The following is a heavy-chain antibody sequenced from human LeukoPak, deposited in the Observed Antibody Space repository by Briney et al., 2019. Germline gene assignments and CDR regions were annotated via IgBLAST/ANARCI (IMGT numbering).Heavy chain of an antibody. CDR1: GYTFSGSY. CDR3: ARASGSYWWFDS. CDR2: INPNSGDT. Sequence: ASVKVSCKASGYTFSGSYIHWVRQAPGQGLEWLGRINPNSGDTDYAQNLHGSVTMTRDTSISTVYMELSRLRSDDTAVYYCARASGSYWWFDSWGQGTLVTVSS. V-gene: IGHV1-2*06. D-gene: IGHD1-26*01. J-gene: IGHJ5*01.